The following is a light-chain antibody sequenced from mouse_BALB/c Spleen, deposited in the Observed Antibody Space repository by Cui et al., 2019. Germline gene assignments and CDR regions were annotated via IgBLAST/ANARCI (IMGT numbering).Light chain of an antibody. CDR3: KQAYDVPYT. CDR1: ENIYYS. J-gene: IGKJ2*01. CDR2: NAN. V-gene: IGKV12-38*01. Sequence: DIQMTQSPASLAPTVRETVTITCRASENIYYSLAWYQQKQGKSPQLLIYNANSLEDGVPSRFSGSGSGTQYSMKINSMQPEDTATYFCKQAYDVPYTFGGGTKLEIK.